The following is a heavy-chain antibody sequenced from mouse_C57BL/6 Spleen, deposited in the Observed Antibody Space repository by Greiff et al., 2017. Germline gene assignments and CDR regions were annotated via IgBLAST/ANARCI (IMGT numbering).Heavy chain of an antibody. J-gene: IGHJ4*01. Sequence: VQLQQPGAELVKPGASVKLSCKASGYTFTSYWMHWVKQRPGQGLEWIGMIHPNSGSTNYNEKFKSKATLTVDKSSSTAYLQLSSLTSEDSAVYYCARGYGGDAMDYWGQGTEVTVSS. CDR1: GYTFTSYW. V-gene: IGHV1-64*01. D-gene: IGHD2-14*01. CDR2: IHPNSGST. CDR3: ARGYGGDAMDY.